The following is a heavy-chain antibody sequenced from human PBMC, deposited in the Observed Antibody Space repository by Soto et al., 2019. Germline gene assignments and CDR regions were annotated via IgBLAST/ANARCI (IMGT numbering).Heavy chain of an antibody. CDR2: ISSSGSTI. Sequence: GGSLRLSCAASGFTFSDYYMSWIRQAPGKGLEWVSYISSSGSTIYYTDSVKGRFTISRDNAKNSLYLTMNSLRAEDTAVYYCARVPEPDYDILTGYYKSRYYYMDVWGKGTTVTVSS. D-gene: IGHD3-9*01. CDR3: ARVPEPDYDILTGYYKSRYYYMDV. V-gene: IGHV3-11*01. J-gene: IGHJ6*03. CDR1: GFTFSDYY.